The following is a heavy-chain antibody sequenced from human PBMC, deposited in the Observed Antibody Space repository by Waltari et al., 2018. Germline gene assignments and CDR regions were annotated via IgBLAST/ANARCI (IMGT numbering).Heavy chain of an antibody. CDR2: IIPILGIA. CDR1: GGTFSSYT. CDR3: ARAEIDDTAMAFYYYYGMDV. D-gene: IGHD5-18*01. J-gene: IGHJ6*02. V-gene: IGHV1-69*02. Sequence: HVQLVQSGAEVKKPGSSVKVSCKASGGTFSSYTISWVRQAPGQAPGWMGRIIPILGIANYAQKFQGRVTITADKSTSTAYMELGSLRSEDTDVYYCARAEIDDTAMAFYYYYGMDVWGQGTTVTVSS.